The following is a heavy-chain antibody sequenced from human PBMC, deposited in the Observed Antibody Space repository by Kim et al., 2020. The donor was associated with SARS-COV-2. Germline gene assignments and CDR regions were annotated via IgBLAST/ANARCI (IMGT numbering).Heavy chain of an antibody. Sequence: SETLSLTCTVSGGSISSYYWSWIRQPPGKGLEWIGYIYYSGSTNYNPSLKSRVTISVDTSKNQFSLRLSSVTAADTAVYYCARGRYSSSWTVGFDPWGQGTLVTVSS. D-gene: IGHD6-13*01. CDR2: IYYSGST. CDR1: GGSISSYY. CDR3: ARGRYSSSWTVGFDP. V-gene: IGHV4-59*13. J-gene: IGHJ5*02.